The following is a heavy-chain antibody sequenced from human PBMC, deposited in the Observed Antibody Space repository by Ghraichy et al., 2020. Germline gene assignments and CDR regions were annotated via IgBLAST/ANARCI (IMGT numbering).Heavy chain of an antibody. Sequence: RGSLRLSCAASGFSFRHSWMNWVRQAPGKGLEWLANIKMDGRDKDYVDSVKGRFAISRDNAKNSLFLQMNSLRAEDTAVYYCVRGTPLPGLDIWGRGTLVTVSS. CDR3: VRGTPLPGLDI. J-gene: IGHJ3*02. CDR2: IKMDGRDK. CDR1: GFSFRHSW. D-gene: IGHD1-1*01. V-gene: IGHV3-7*03.